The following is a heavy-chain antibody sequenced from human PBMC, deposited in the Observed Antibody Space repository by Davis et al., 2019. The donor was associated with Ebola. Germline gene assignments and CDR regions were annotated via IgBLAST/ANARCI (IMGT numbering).Heavy chain of an antibody. V-gene: IGHV5-51*01. D-gene: IGHD5-12*01. Sequence: KVSCKGSGYSFTSYWISWVRQMPGKGLEWMGIIYPGDSDTKYSPSFQGQVTISADKSISTAYLQWSSLKASDTAMYFCARGIDRISGYDYWGQGTLVTVSS. J-gene: IGHJ4*02. CDR3: ARGIDRISGYDY. CDR2: IYPGDSDT. CDR1: GYSFTSYW.